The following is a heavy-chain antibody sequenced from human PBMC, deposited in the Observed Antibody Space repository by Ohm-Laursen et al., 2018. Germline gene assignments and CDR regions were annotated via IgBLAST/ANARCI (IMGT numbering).Heavy chain of an antibody. Sequence: SLRLSCTASGFTFDDYAMHWVRQAPGKGLEWVSGISWNSGSIGYADSVKGRFTISRDNAKNSLYLQMNSLRTEDTALYYCAKDIFGVVTTGWFDPWGQGTLVTVSS. J-gene: IGHJ5*02. V-gene: IGHV3-9*01. CDR2: ISWNSGSI. D-gene: IGHD3-3*01. CDR1: GFTFDDYA. CDR3: AKDIFGVVTTGWFDP.